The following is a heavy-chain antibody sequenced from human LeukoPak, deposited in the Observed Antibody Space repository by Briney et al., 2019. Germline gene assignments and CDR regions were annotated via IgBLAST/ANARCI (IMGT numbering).Heavy chain of an antibody. CDR3: AKDHGVTGAHDALDI. CDR2: ISDDGSTI. D-gene: IGHD3-9*01. V-gene: IGHV3-30*18. J-gene: IGHJ3*02. Sequence: GSSLRLSCAASGFPFSSYGMHWVRQAPGKGLEWVTVISDDGSTIYYADSVKGRFTISRDNSKNTLFLQMNSLLPEDTAVYYCAKDHGVTGAHDALDIWGQGTMVTVSP. CDR1: GFPFSSYG.